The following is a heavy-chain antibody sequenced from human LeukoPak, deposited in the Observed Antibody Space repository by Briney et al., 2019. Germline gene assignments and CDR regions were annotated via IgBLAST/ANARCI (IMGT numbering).Heavy chain of an antibody. CDR2: ISYDGSNK. CDR3: AKDRADFGLGGYHHLGIDP. Sequence: PGRSLRLSCAASGFTFSSYGTHWVRQAPGKGLEWVAVISYDGSNKYYADSVKGRFTISRDNSKNTLYLQMNSLRAEDTAVYYCAKDRADFGLGGYHHLGIDPWGQGTLVTVSS. CDR1: GFTFSSYG. V-gene: IGHV3-30*18. D-gene: IGHD3-22*01. J-gene: IGHJ5*02.